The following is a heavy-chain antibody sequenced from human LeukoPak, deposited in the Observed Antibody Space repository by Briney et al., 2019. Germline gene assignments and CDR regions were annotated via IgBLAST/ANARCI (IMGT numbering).Heavy chain of an antibody. CDR1: GGSISSGGYY. Sequence: SQTLSLTCTVSGGSISSGGYYWSWIRQHPGKGLEWIGYIYYSGSTYYNPSLKSRVTISVDTSKNQFSLKLSSVTAADTAVYYCARGGRTQYIPDYWGQGTLVTVSS. D-gene: IGHD4-11*01. V-gene: IGHV4-31*03. CDR2: IYYSGST. J-gene: IGHJ4*02. CDR3: ARGGRTQYIPDY.